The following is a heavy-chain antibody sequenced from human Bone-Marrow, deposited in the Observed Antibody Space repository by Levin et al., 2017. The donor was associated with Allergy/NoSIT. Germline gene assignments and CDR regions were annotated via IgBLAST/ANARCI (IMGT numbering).Heavy chain of an antibody. Sequence: LSLTCAASGFTFRDYAIHWVRQAPGKGLEWVSTISWDSRNLDYADSVKGRFTISRDNAKNSLFLEMNSLRAEDTAFYYCAKGSSLIPAAVDFWGQGTLVTVSS. D-gene: IGHD2-2*01. V-gene: IGHV3-9*01. CDR3: AKGSSLIPAAVDF. CDR1: GFTFRDYA. J-gene: IGHJ4*02. CDR2: ISWDSRNL.